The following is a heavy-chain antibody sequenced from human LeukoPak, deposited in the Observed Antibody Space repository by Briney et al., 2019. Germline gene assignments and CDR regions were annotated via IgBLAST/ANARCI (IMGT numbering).Heavy chain of an antibody. CDR3: ARGSGWYVIDY. Sequence: PGGFLRLSCAASGFTFSSSGMHWVRQAPGKGLDWVAVIWYDGSNKYYADSVKGRFTISRDNSKNTLYLQMNSRRAEDTAVYYCARGSGWYVIDYWGQGTLVTVSS. V-gene: IGHV3-33*01. CDR1: GFTFSSSG. J-gene: IGHJ4*02. CDR2: IWYDGSNK. D-gene: IGHD6-19*01.